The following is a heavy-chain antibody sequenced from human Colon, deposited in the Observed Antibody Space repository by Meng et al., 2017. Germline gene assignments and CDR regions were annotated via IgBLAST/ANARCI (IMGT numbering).Heavy chain of an antibody. J-gene: IGHJ4*02. CDR1: CDSISRGNG. CDR3: ARKRTSPGTLGFDY. V-gene: IGHV4-4*02. Sequence: LQEAGPGPVKASGTPSLTCAVSCDSISRGNGWTWVRQPPGKGLEWIGEIYPSGRTSSNPSLQGRVTILLDKSKNQFSLELNSVTAADTAIYFCARKRTSPGTLGFDYWGQGTLVTVSS. D-gene: IGHD6-13*01. CDR2: IYPSGRT.